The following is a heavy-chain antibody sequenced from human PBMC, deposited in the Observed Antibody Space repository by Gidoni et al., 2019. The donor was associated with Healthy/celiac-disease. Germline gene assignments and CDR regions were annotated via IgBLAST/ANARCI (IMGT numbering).Heavy chain of an antibody. CDR2: IWYDGSNK. V-gene: IGHV3-33*01. Sequence: ASGFTFRRYGMHWVRQAPGKGLEWVTVIWYDGSNKYYADSVKGRFTISRDNSKNTLYLQMNSLRAEDTAVYYCARGDGITMIVDGVGLDYWGQGTLVTVSS. CDR3: ARGDGITMIVDGVGLDY. CDR1: GFTFRRYG. D-gene: IGHD3-22*01. J-gene: IGHJ4*02.